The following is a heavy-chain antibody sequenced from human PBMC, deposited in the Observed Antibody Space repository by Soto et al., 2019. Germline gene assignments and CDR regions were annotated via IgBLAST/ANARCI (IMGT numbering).Heavy chain of an antibody. CDR3: ARGTLPTVTTDYYYMDV. V-gene: IGHV1-18*01. J-gene: IGHJ6*03. D-gene: IGHD4-17*01. Sequence: QVQLVQSGAEVKKPGASVKVSCKASGYTFTSYGISWVRQAPGQGLEWMGWISAYNGNTNYAQKLQGRVTMTTDTSTNTAYMELRSLRSDDTAVYYCARGTLPTVTTDYYYMDVWGKGTTVTVSS. CDR1: GYTFTSYG. CDR2: ISAYNGNT.